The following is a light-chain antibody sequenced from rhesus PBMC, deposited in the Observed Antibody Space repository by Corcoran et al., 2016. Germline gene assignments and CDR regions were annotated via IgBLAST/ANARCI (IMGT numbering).Light chain of an antibody. V-gene: IGKV1-44*01. CDR3: QQHNSHPWT. Sequence: DIQMTQSPSSLSASVGDRVTITCRASQTISSYLAWYKQQPGKVPKLLIYAASSLESGVPSRFSGSGSGKEFTLTISSLQPEDFATYYCQQHNSHPWTFGQGTKVEIK. CDR1: QTISSY. CDR2: AAS. J-gene: IGKJ1*01.